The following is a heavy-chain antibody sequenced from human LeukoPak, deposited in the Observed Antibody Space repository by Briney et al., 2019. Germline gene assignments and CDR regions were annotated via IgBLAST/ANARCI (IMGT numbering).Heavy chain of an antibody. CDR3: ARGGIPTSPYYYFYYMDV. CDR1: GFTFSRNV. V-gene: IGHV3-30*01. Sequence: GSSLRLSCAASGFTFSRNVMHWVRQAPGKGLEWVALTSYDGNNKFYADSVKGRFTISRDNSRNTLYLQMNSLRGEDAAVYSCARGGIPTSPYYYFYYMDVWGKGTAVTVSS. D-gene: IGHD3-10*01. CDR2: TSYDGNNK. J-gene: IGHJ6*03.